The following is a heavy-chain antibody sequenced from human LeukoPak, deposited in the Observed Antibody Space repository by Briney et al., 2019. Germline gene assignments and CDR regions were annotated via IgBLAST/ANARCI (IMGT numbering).Heavy chain of an antibody. CDR2: ISSSGSTI. CDR3: ARDLHCYGSGSYVPGRPVY. D-gene: IGHD3-10*01. V-gene: IGHV3-48*03. CDR1: SFTFSRYE. J-gene: IGHJ4*02. Sequence: QPGGSLRLSCAASSFTFSRYEMHWVRQAPGKGLEWLSYISSSGSTIYYADSVKGRFTISKDNAKKSLYLQMNSLRVEDTAVYYCARDLHCYGSGSYVPGRPVYLVQGTLVTVSS.